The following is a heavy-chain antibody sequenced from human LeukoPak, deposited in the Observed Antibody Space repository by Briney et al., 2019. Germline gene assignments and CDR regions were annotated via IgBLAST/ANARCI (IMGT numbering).Heavy chain of an antibody. D-gene: IGHD3-16*02. CDR3: ARVNANYDYVWGSYRVDY. CDR2: IYHSGST. Sequence: SETLSLTCTVSGYSISSGYYWGWIRQPPGKGLEWIGSIYHSGSTYYNPSLKSRVIISVDTSKNQFSLKLSSVTAADTAVYYCARVNANYDYVWGSYRVDYWGQGTLVTVSS. V-gene: IGHV4-38-2*02. J-gene: IGHJ4*02. CDR1: GYSISSGYY.